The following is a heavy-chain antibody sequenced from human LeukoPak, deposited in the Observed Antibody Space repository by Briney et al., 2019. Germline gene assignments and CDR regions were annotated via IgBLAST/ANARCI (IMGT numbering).Heavy chain of an antibody. CDR1: GYTFTGYY. CDR2: INPNSGGT. D-gene: IGHD3-16*01. V-gene: IGHV1-2*02. CDR3: ARYCDVARCLPLDY. Sequence: ASVKVSCKASGYTFTGYYLHWVRQAPGQGLEWMGWINPNSGGTNYAQKFQGRVTMTRDTSISTAYMELSSLRSDDTAVYYCARYCDVARCLPLDYWGQGSPVTVSS. J-gene: IGHJ4*02.